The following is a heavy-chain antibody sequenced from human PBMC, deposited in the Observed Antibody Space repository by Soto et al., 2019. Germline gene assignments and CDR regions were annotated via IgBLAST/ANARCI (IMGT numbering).Heavy chain of an antibody. CDR3: ARDLKEYCSDGKCNWFDP. D-gene: IGHD2-15*01. Sequence: SETLSLTCTVSGGSISSGGYYWSWIRQPPGKGLEWIGYISYSGSTNYNPSLKSRVTISFDASKNQISLQVRSATAADAAVYYCARDLKEYCSDGKCNWFDPWGQGTLVTVSS. J-gene: IGHJ5*02. CDR1: GGSISSGGYY. CDR2: ISYSGST. V-gene: IGHV4-61*08.